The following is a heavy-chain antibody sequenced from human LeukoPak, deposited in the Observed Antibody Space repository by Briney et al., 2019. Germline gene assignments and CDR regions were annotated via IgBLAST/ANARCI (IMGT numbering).Heavy chain of an antibody. J-gene: IGHJ4*02. CDR3: ASNAYSSGWYYFDY. V-gene: IGHV3-53*01. D-gene: IGHD6-13*01. CDR2: IYRGGST. Sequence: GGSLRLSCAASGFTVSSNYMSWVRQAPGKGLGWVSVIYRGGSTYYADSVKGRFTISRDNSENTLHLQMNSLRAEATAVYYCASNAYSSGWYYFDYWGQGTLVTVSS. CDR1: GFTVSSNY.